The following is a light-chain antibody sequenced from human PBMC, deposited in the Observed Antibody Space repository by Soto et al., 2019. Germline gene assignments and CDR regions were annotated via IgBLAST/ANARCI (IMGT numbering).Light chain of an antibody. J-gene: IGKJ1*01. V-gene: IGKV1-27*01. CDR2: AAS. CDR3: QNYDSAPWT. Sequence: DIQMTQSPSSLSASVGDRVTITCRASQGIRNYLAWYQQKAGKVPKLVIYAASTLDSGGPPRFRGSGSGTDFTLNISILQPEDVGTYYCQNYDSAPWTFGQGTKVEIK. CDR1: QGIRNY.